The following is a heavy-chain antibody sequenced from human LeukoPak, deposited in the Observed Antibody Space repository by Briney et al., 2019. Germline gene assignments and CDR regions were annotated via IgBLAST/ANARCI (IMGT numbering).Heavy chain of an antibody. J-gene: IGHJ4*02. CDR3: ARGGGDIVVVPAQYYFDY. V-gene: IGHV3-48*01. CDR2: ISSSSSTI. Sequence: GGSLRLSCAASGFTFSSYSMNWVRQAPGKGLEWVSYISSSSSTIYYADSVKGRFTISRDNAKNSLYLQMNSLRAEDTAVYYCARGGGDIVVVPAQYYFDYWGQGTLVTVSS. D-gene: IGHD2-2*01. CDR1: GFTFSSYS.